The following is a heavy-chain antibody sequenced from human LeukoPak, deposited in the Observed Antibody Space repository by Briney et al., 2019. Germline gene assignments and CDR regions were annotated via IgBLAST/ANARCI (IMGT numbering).Heavy chain of an antibody. CDR2: ISGSGGST. V-gene: IGHV3-23*01. Sequence: GGSLRLSCAASGFTFSSYAMSWVRQAPGKGLEWVSAISGSGGSTYYADSVKGRFTISRVNSKNTLYLQMNSLRAEDTAVYYCAKRGSSGWYVPAGIDYWGQGTLVTVSS. D-gene: IGHD6-19*01. CDR3: AKRGSSGWYVPAGIDY. CDR1: GFTFSSYA. J-gene: IGHJ4*02.